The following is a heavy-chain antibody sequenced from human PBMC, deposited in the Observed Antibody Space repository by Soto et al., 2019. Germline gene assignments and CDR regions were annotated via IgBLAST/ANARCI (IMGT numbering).Heavy chain of an antibody. D-gene: IGHD3-10*01. CDR3: ARGGGTPLIWCER. CDR2: IYSGGIT. J-gene: IGHJ5*02. V-gene: IGHV3-53*01. CDR1: GFTVSSNY. Sequence: GSLRLSCAASGFTVSSNYMSWVRQAPGKWLEWVSVIYSGGITYYADSVKGRFTISRDNSKNTLYLQMNSLRAEDTAVYYCARGGGTPLIWCERWGQGNLVSVSS.